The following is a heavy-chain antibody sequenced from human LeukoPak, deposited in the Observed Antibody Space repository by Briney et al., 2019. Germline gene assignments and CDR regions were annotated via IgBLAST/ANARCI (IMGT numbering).Heavy chain of an antibody. CDR2: ISPSGSYI. D-gene: IGHD3-16*01. V-gene: IGHV3-21*01. CDR3: ARDGGGWFDP. CDR1: GFTLSSYD. Sequence: GGSLRLSCAALGFTLSSYDMNWVRQAPGKGLEWVSSISPSGSYIYYADSVKGRFTISRDSSKNSLYLQMNSLRAEDTAVYYCARDGGGWFDPWGQGTLVTVS. J-gene: IGHJ5*02.